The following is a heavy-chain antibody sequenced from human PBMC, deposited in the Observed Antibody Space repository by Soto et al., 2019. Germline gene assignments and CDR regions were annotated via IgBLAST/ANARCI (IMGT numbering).Heavy chain of an antibody. CDR2: IIPIFGTA. V-gene: IGHV1-69*13. J-gene: IGHJ4*02. CDR3: ARDLSRAAKWFGELGSVYFDY. Sequence: ASVKVSCKASGGTFSSYAISWVRQAPGQGLEWMGGIIPIFGTANYAQKFQGRVTITADESTSTAYMELSSLRSEDTAVYYCARDLSRAAKWFGELGSVYFDYWGQGTLVTVSS. CDR1: GGTFSSYA. D-gene: IGHD3-10*01.